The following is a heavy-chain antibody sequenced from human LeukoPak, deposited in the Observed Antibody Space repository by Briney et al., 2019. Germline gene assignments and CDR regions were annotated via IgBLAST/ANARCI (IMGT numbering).Heavy chain of an antibody. CDR2: INPSGGST. J-gene: IGHJ3*02. CDR1: GYTFTSYY. CDR3: AREDDTGRYMGDDAFDI. D-gene: IGHD1-26*01. Sequence: ASVKVSCKSSGYTFTSYYIHWVRQAPGQGLEWMGIINPSGGSTNYARKFQGRVTMTRDMSTSTVYMELSSLRSEDTAVYYCAREDDTGRYMGDDAFDIWGQGTMVTVSS. V-gene: IGHV1-46*01.